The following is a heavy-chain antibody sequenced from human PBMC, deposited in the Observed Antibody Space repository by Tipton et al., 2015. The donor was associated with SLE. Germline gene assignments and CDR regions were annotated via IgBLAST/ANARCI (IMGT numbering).Heavy chain of an antibody. J-gene: IGHJ5*02. V-gene: IGHV3-23*01. D-gene: IGHD3-22*01. CDR1: GFTFSSYA. CDR2: ISGSGGST. Sequence: LSLTCAASGFTFSSYAMSWVRQAPGKGLEWVSAISGSGGSTYYADSVKGRFTISRDNSKNTLYLQMNSLRAEDTAVYYCAKDPYYYDTREWFDPWGQGTLVTVSS. CDR3: AKDPYYYDTREWFDP.